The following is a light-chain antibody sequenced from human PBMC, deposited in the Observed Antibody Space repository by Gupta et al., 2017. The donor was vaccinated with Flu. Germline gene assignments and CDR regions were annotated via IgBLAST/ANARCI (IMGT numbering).Light chain of an antibody. J-gene: IGKJ1*01. V-gene: IGKV1-5*03. CDR2: KAS. Sequence: GDRVTITCRASQTIHSWLAWYQQKPGKAPKLLIYKASSLESGVAWRFSGSGSGTEFTLTISGLQPDDFATYYCQQYKTFSQTFGQGTKVEIK. CDR3: QQYKTFSQT. CDR1: QTIHSW.